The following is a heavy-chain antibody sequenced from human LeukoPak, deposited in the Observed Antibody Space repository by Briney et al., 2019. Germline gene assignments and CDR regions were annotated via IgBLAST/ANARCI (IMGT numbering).Heavy chain of an antibody. CDR1: GFSFSRFG. J-gene: IGHJ4*02. V-gene: IGHV3-30*18. D-gene: IGHD3-10*01. Sequence: GGAPRPSRAAPGFSFSRFGMDWGPPTPGQGLGGGGVISNDRTYTYYADSVKGRFTISRDNFKNTLYLQMNSLRAEDTAVYYCVKDEGSGIVSDEFDDWGQGTLVTVSS. CDR3: VKDEGSGIVSDEFDD. CDR2: ISNDRTYT.